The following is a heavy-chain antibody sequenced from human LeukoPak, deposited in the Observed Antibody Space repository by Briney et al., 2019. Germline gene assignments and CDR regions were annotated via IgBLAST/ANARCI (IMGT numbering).Heavy chain of an antibody. Sequence: GGSLRLSCAASGFTFSSYAMSWVRQAPGKGLEWVSAISGSGGSTYYADSVKGRFTISRDNSKNTLYLQMNSLRAEDTAVYYCAKVATYSSTLGYYYGMDVWGQGTTVTASS. CDR2: ISGSGGST. V-gene: IGHV3-23*01. CDR3: AKVATYSSTLGYYYGMDV. J-gene: IGHJ6*02. D-gene: IGHD6-13*01. CDR1: GFTFSSYA.